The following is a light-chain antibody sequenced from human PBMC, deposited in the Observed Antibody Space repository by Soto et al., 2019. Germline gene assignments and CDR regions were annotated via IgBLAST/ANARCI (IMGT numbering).Light chain of an antibody. V-gene: IGKV4-1*01. CDR1: QSVLYSSNNKNY. Sequence: DIVMTPSPDSLAVSLGARATINCKSSQSVLYSSNNKNYLAWYQQKPGQPPKLLIYWASTRESGVPDRFSGRGSVTEFTLTISSLQAEDVAVYYCQQYYSTPLFTFGPGTKVDIK. CDR2: WAS. J-gene: IGKJ3*01. CDR3: QQYYSTPLFT.